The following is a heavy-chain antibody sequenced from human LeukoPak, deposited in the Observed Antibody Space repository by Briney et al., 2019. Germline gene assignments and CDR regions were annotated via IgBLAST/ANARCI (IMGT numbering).Heavy chain of an antibody. CDR3: ARDYCSGPTCYPLGL. V-gene: IGHV3-21*01. CDR1: GFAFSGVS. J-gene: IGHJ4*02. D-gene: IGHD2-2*01. CDR2: ISRRSDFI. Sequence: PGGSLRLSCAASGFAFSGVSMNWVRQAPGKGLEWVSSISRRSDFIFYADSVKGRFTVSRDNAKNSLFLQLNSLRAEDTALYYCARDYCSGPTCYPLGLWGQGTLVSVSS.